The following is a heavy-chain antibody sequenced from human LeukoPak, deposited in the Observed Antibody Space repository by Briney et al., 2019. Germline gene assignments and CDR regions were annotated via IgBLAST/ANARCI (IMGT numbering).Heavy chain of an antibody. V-gene: IGHV4-39*01. CDR1: GGSISRSSYY. CDR3: ARGRDYVWGSYWFDP. Sequence: PSETLSLTCTVSGGSISRSSYYRGWIRQPPGKGLEWIGSIYYSGSTYYNPSLKSRVTISVDTSKNQFSLKLSSVTGADTAVYYCARGRDYVWGSYWFDPWGQGTLVTVSS. D-gene: IGHD3-16*01. J-gene: IGHJ5*02. CDR2: IYYSGST.